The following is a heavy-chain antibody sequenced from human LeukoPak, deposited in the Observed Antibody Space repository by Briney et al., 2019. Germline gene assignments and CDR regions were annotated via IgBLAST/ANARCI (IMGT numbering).Heavy chain of an antibody. CDR2: IYYSGST. D-gene: IGHD3-22*01. CDR3: ARARGYYSNWFDP. CDR1: GGSISSSSYY. J-gene: IGHJ5*02. Sequence: SETLSLTCTVSGGSISSSSYYWSWIRQPPGKGLEWIGSIYYSGSTYYNPSLKSRVTISVDTSKNQFSLKLSSVTAADTAVYYCARARGYYSNWFDPWGQGTLVTVSS. V-gene: IGHV4-39*07.